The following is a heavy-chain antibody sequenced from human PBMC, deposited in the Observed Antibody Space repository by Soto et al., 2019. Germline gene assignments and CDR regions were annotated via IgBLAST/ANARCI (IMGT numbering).Heavy chain of an antibody. CDR1: GGTFSSYA. V-gene: IGHV1-69*01. CDR2: IIPIFGTA. Sequence: QVQLVQSGAEVKKPGSSVKVSCKASGGTFSSYAISWVRQAPGQGLEWMGGIIPIFGTANYAQKFQGRVTITADESTSTAYMELSSLRSEDTAVYYCASGYYYASGSGGHYYYYYGMDVWGQGTTVTVSS. D-gene: IGHD3-10*01. J-gene: IGHJ6*02. CDR3: ASGYYYASGSGGHYYYYYGMDV.